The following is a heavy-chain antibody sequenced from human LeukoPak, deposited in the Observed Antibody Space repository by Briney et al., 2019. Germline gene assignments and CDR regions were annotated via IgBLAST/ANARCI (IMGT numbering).Heavy chain of an antibody. D-gene: IGHD3-10*01. CDR3: ARGGSGSYFSWLDP. CDR2: INPNSGGT. V-gene: IGHV1-2*02. J-gene: IGHJ5*02. CDR1: GYTFTGYY. Sequence: ASVKVSCKASGYTFTGYYIHWVRQAPGQGLECVGWINPNSGGTNYAQKFQGRVTMTRDTFISTAYMELSRLRSDDTAVYYCARGGSGSYFSWLDPWGQGTLVTVSS.